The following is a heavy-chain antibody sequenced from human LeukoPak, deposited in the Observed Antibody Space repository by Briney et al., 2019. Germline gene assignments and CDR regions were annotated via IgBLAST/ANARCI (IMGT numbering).Heavy chain of an antibody. J-gene: IGHJ4*02. D-gene: IGHD3-22*01. V-gene: IGHV3-20*03. CDR3: ARVSYYDSSGHWDY. Sequence: GSLRLSFAASGFTFDDYGMSWVRQAPGKGLEWVSGINWNGGSTGYADSVKGRFTISRDNAKNSLYLQMNSLRAEDTALYYCARVSYYDSSGHWDYWGQGTLVTVSS. CDR1: GFTFDDYG. CDR2: INWNGGST.